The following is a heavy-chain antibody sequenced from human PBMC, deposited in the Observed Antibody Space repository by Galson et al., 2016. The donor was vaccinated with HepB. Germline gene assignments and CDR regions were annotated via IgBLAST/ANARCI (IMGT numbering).Heavy chain of an antibody. CDR1: GYTFTSYG. CDR2: IFPSFSIT. CDR3: AREANYDSTYTFDY. J-gene: IGHJ4*02. Sequence: SVKVSCKASGYTFTSYGISWVRQAPGHGLEWMGKIFPSFSITKYAQKFTGRVTFTADKSTSTVYMELTSLRSDDTAIYSCAREANYDSTYTFDYWGRGTLVSVSS. V-gene: IGHV1-69*04. D-gene: IGHD3-16*01.